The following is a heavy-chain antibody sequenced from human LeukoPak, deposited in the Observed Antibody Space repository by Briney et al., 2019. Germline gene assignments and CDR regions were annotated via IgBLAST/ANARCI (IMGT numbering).Heavy chain of an antibody. Sequence: ASVKVSCKASGYTFTSYVISWVRQAPGQELEWMGWISAYNGNTNYAQKLQGRVTMTTDTSTSTAYMELRSLRSDDTAVYYCARKREKAGGYDILTGYLPQYYYYGMDVWGQGTTVTVSS. CDR3: ARKREKAGGYDILTGYLPQYYYYGMDV. CDR2: ISAYNGNT. D-gene: IGHD3-9*01. J-gene: IGHJ6*02. V-gene: IGHV1-18*01. CDR1: GYTFTSYV.